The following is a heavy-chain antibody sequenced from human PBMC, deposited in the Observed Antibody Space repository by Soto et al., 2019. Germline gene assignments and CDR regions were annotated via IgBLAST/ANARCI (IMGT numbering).Heavy chain of an antibody. CDR2: ISNSGRST. CDR3: ARDNGGGGLTLEY. V-gene: IGHV3-11*01. CDR1: GFIFSDYY. J-gene: IGHJ4*02. Sequence: QVHLEESGGGLVKPGGSLRLSCTASGFIFSDYYMSWIRQAPGKGLEWVSDISNSGRSTHHADSVEGRFTISRDNAKDSLYLQMNSLRPKDSAIYYCARDNGGGGLTLEYWGQGTLVTVSS. D-gene: IGHD7-27*01.